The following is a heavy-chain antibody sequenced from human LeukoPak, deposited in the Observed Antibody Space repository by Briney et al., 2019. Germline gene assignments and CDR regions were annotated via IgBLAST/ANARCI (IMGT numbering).Heavy chain of an antibody. CDR3: ARDSIPADGTLDY. D-gene: IGHD6-13*01. J-gene: IGHJ4*02. V-gene: IGHV1-69*05. CDR1: GGTFSSYA. CDR2: IIPIFCTA. Sequence: SVKVSCKASGGTFSSYAISWVRQAPGQGLDGMGGIIPIFCTANFAQKFQGRVTITKDESTSTVYMELSSLRSEDTDVYYCARDSIPADGTLDYWGQGTLVTVSS.